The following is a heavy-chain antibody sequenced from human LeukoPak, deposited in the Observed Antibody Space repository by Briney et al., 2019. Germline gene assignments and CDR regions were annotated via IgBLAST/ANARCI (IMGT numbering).Heavy chain of an antibody. CDR1: GGTFSSYA. CDR2: IIPIFGTA. D-gene: IGHD3-22*01. CDR3: ATLSALIVVVVTPMYFDY. Sequence: SVKVSCKASGGTFSSYAISWVRQAPGQGLDWMGGIIPIFGTANYAQKFQGRVTITADESTSTAYMELSSLRSEDTAVYYCATLSALIVVVVTPMYFDYWGQGTLVTVSS. V-gene: IGHV1-69*13. J-gene: IGHJ4*02.